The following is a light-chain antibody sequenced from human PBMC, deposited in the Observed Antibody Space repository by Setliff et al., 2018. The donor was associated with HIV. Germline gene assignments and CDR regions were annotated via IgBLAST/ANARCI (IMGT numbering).Light chain of an antibody. CDR1: QSISSY. V-gene: IGKV1-39*01. CDR2: GAS. Sequence: DIQMTQSPSSLSASVGDRVTITCRASQSISSYLNWYQQKPGQAPKLLLYGASSLQSGVPSRFSGSGSGTEFTLTISSLQPEDSATYYCQQSYSIPAFGGGTKVDIK. J-gene: IGKJ4*01. CDR3: QQSYSIPA.